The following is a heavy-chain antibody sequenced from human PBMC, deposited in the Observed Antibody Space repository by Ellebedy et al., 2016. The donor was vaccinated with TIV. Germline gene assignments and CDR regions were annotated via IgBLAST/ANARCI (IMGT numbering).Heavy chain of an antibody. V-gene: IGHV4-59*08. CDR3: ARHAATVGAPNMDV. J-gene: IGHJ6*03. D-gene: IGHD4-23*01. CDR2: ISYSMYYSGST. Sequence: SETLSLTCTVSGGSMNSYYWSWIRQPPVKGLEWIGYISYSMYYSGSTNYNPSLKSRVTTSVDTSKNQFSLKVSSVTAADTAVYYCARHAATVGAPNMDVWGRGTTVTVSS. CDR1: GGSMNSYY.